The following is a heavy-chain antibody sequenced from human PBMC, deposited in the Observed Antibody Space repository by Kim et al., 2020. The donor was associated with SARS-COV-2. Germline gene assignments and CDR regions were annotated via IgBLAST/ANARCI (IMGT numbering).Heavy chain of an antibody. J-gene: IGHJ5*02. CDR2: IIPIFGTA. CDR1: GGTFSSYA. CDR3: ARGCSSTSCYASSWFDP. Sequence: SVKVSCKASGGTFSSYAISWVRQAPGQGLEWMGGIIPIFGTANYAQKFQGRVTITADESTNTAYMELSSLRSEDTAVYYCARGCSSTSCYASSWFDPWGPRTLVALSS. V-gene: IGHV1-69*13. D-gene: IGHD2-2*01.